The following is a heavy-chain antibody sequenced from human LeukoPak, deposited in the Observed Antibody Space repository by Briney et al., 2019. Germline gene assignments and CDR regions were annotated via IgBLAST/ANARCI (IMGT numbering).Heavy chain of an antibody. CDR3: ARGGSYYGY. J-gene: IGHJ4*02. V-gene: IGHV4-39*07. D-gene: IGHD1-26*01. CDR1: GGSISSSSYY. Sequence: SETLSLTCAVSGGSISSSSYYWGWIRQPPGKGLEWIGNIYYSGSTNYNPSLKSRVTISVDTSKNQFSLKLSSVTAADTAVYYCARGGSYYGYWGQGTLVTVSS. CDR2: IYYSGST.